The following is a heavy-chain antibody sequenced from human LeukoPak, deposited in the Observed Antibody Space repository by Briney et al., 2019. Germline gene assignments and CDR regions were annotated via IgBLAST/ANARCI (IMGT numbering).Heavy chain of an antibody. CDR1: GFTFSSYA. Sequence: GGSLRLSCAASGFTFSSYAMSWVRQAPGKGLEWVSAISGSGGSTYYADSVKGRFTISRDNSKNTLYLQMNSLRAEDTAVYYCAKDPGGQWLVLKFMPDAFDIWGQGTMVTVSS. V-gene: IGHV3-23*01. CDR3: AKDPGGQWLVLKFMPDAFDI. J-gene: IGHJ3*02. D-gene: IGHD6-19*01. CDR2: ISGSGGST.